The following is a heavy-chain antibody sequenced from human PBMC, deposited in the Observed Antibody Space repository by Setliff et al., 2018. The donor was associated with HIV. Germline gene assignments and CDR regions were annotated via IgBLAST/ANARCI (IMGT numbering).Heavy chain of an antibody. CDR1: GGSFSGYY. D-gene: IGHD5-12*01. CDR2: INHSGST. CDR3: ARVVATTRDAFDI. Sequence: SETLSLTCAVYGGSFSGYYWSWIRQPPGKGLEWIGEINHSGSTNYNQSLKSRVTISVDTSKNQFSLKLSSVTAADTAVYYCARVVATTRDAFDIWGQGTMVTVSS. V-gene: IGHV4-34*01. J-gene: IGHJ3*02.